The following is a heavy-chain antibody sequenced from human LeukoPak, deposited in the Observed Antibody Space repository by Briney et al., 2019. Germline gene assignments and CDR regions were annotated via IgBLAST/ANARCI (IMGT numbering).Heavy chain of an antibody. CDR2: INPSGGST. J-gene: IGHJ5*02. Sequence: ASVKVSCKASGYTFTSYYMHWVRQAPGQGLEWMGIINPSGGSTSYAQKFQGRVTMTRDTSTSTVYMELSSLRSEDTAVYYCARAGTITMKVVYWFDPWGQGTLVTVSS. D-gene: IGHD3-22*01. V-gene: IGHV1-46*01. CDR3: ARAGTITMKVVYWFDP. CDR1: GYTFTSYY.